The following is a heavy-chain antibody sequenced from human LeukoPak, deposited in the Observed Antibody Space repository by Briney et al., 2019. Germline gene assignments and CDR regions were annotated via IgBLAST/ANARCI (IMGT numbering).Heavy chain of an antibody. V-gene: IGHV1-2*02. D-gene: IGHD1-20*01. CDR1: GYTFTAYH. Sequence: GASVRVSCKASGYTFTAYHIHWVRQAPGQGLEWMGWINPNSGDTHYAQNFQGRVTLTRDTSISSAYVEIRRLKSDDTAVYFCARPSAPITPARPVQYWGQGTLVTASS. CDR3: ARPSAPITPARPVQY. CDR2: INPNSGDT. J-gene: IGHJ4*02.